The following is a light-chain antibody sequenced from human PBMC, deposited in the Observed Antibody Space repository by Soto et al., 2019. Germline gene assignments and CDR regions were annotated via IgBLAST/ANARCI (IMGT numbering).Light chain of an antibody. J-gene: IGKJ1*01. CDR2: KAS. CDR1: QTISSW. CDR3: QHYNSYSEA. Sequence: DIQMTQSPSTLSGSVGDRATITCRASQTISSWLAWYQQKPGKAPNLLIYKASTLKSGVPSRFSGSGSGTEFTLTISSLQPDDFETYDCQHYNSYSEAFGQGTKVDI. V-gene: IGKV1-5*03.